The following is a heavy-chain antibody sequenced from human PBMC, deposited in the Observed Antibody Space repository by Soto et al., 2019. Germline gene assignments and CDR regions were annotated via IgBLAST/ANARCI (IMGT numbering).Heavy chain of an antibody. Sequence: GGSLRLSCAASGFTFSDYYMSWIRQAPGKGLEWVSYVSSSGSTIYYADSVKGRFTISRDNAKNSLYLQMNSLRAEDTAVYYCARVIGDGAYYYFWSGYLNYYCYYMDVWGKGTTVTVSS. J-gene: IGHJ6*03. CDR2: VSSSGSTI. CDR1: GFTFSDYY. CDR3: ARVIGDGAYYYFWSGYLNYYCYYMDV. D-gene: IGHD3-3*01. V-gene: IGHV3-11*01.